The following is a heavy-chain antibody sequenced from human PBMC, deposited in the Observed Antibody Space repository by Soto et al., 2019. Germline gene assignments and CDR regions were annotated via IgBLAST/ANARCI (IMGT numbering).Heavy chain of an antibody. J-gene: IGHJ4*02. D-gene: IGHD3-10*01. V-gene: IGHV3-74*01. CDR1: GFTFSGYR. Sequence: EVQLVESGGGLVQPGRSLRLSCAASGFTFSGYRMHWVRQAPGKGLVWVSRINSDGSSTDYADSVRGRFTISRDNAKNTLHLQMDSLRAEDTAVYYCARTNYHFDLWGQGTPVTVSS. CDR2: INSDGSST. CDR3: ARTNYHFDL.